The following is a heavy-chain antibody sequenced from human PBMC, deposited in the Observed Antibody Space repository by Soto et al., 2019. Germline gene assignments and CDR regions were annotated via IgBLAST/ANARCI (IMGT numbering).Heavy chain of an antibody. CDR3: ARGQASEYWELNWFDP. CDR1: GGSISSGGYY. J-gene: IGHJ5*02. D-gene: IGHD1-26*01. Sequence: LSLTCTVSGGSISSGGYYWSWIRQHPGKGLEWIGYIYYSGSTYYNPSLKSRVTISVDTSKNQFSLKLSSVTAADTAVYYCARGQASEYWELNWFDPWGQGTLVTVSS. V-gene: IGHV4-31*03. CDR2: IYYSGST.